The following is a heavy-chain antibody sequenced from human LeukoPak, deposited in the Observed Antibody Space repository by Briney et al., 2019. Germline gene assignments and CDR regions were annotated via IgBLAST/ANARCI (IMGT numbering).Heavy chain of an antibody. D-gene: IGHD2-15*01. CDR1: GGSISSSNW. Sequence: SGTLSLTCAVSGGSISSSNWWSWVRQPPGKGLEWSGEIYHSGSTNYNPSLKSRVTIPVDTSKNQFSPKLSSVTAADTAAYYSARGVVESDYWGQGTLVTVSS. J-gene: IGHJ4*02. CDR2: IYHSGST. V-gene: IGHV4-4*02. CDR3: ARGVVESDY.